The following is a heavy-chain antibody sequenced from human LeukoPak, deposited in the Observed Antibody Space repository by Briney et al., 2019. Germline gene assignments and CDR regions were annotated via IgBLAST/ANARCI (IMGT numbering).Heavy chain of an antibody. CDR3: ARDYDGFDY. J-gene: IGHJ4*02. Sequence: QSGGSLRLSCAASGFTVSSNSMSWVRQAPAQGLEWVSVIYSGGDTYYSDSVKGRFTISRDNSKNTLYLQMNSLRAEDTAVYYCARDYDGFDYWGQGTLVTVSS. V-gene: IGHV3-53*01. CDR1: GFTVSSNS. CDR2: IYSGGDT. D-gene: IGHD3-22*01.